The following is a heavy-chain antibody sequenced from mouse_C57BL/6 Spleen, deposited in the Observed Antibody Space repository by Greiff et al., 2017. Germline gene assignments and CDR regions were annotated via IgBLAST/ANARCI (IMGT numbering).Heavy chain of an antibody. V-gene: IGHV1-50*01. CDR1: GYTFTSYW. CDR2: IDPSDTYT. CDR3: ATSRQLRLRNFDD. Sequence: QFQLQQPGAELVKPGASVKLSCKASGYTFTSYWMQWVKQRPGQGLEWIGEIDPSDTYTNYNQTFKGKATLTVDTSSSTAYMQLSSLTSEDSSVYYCATSRQLRLRNFDDWGQGTTLTVSS. D-gene: IGHD3-2*02. J-gene: IGHJ2*01.